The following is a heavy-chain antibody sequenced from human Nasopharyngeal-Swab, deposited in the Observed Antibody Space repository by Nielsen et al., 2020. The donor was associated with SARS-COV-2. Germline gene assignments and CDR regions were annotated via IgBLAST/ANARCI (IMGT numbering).Heavy chain of an antibody. CDR3: ARDLVAYGMDV. CDR2: IYSGGST. V-gene: IGHV3-53*01. J-gene: IGHJ6*02. CDR1: GFTVSSNY. D-gene: IGHD2-15*01. Sequence: GGSLRLSCAASGFTVSSNYMSWVRQAPGKGLEWVSVIYSGGSTYYADPVKGRFTISRDNSKNTLYLQMNSLRAEDTAVYYCARDLVAYGMDVWGQGTTVTVSS.